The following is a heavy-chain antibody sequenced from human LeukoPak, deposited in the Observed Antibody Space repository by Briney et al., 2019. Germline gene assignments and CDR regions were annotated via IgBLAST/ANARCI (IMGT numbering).Heavy chain of an antibody. D-gene: IGHD3-10*01. CDR3: ARGTMVRGVIIKSLLFDY. CDR1: GYTFTSYD. Sequence: ASVNVSCKASGYTFTSYDINWVRQATGQGLEWMGWMNPNSGNTGYAQKFQGRVTMTRNTSISTAYMELSSLRSEDTAVYYCARGTMVRGVIIKSLLFDYWGQGTLVTVSS. CDR2: MNPNSGNT. J-gene: IGHJ4*02. V-gene: IGHV1-8*01.